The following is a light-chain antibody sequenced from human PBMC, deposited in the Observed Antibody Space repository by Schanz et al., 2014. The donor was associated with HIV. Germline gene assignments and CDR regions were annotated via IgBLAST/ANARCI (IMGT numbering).Light chain of an antibody. CDR2: GAF. CDR1: QSVTSN. V-gene: IGKV3-15*01. CDR3: QQYSDWPPST. Sequence: EIVLTQSPATLSLSPGERATLSCRASQSVTSNYLAWYQQKPGQAPRLLIYGAFTRATGIPVRFSGRGSGTEFTLTISGLQSEDVALYYCQQYSDWPPSTFGQGTKVEIK. J-gene: IGKJ2*01.